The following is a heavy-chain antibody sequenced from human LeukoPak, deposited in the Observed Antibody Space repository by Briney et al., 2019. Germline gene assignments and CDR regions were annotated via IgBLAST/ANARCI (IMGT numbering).Heavy chain of an antibody. J-gene: IGHJ4*02. CDR1: GFPFSSYG. CDR2: ISYDGSNK. D-gene: IGHD4-23*01. Sequence: GGSLRLSCAASGFPFSSYGMHWVRQAPGKGLEWVAVISYDGSNKYYADSVKGRFTISRDNSKNTLYLQMNSLRAEDRVVYYCAKDTAPGDYGGNFASGGQGPLVTVSS. V-gene: IGHV3-30*18. CDR3: AKDTAPGDYGGNFAS.